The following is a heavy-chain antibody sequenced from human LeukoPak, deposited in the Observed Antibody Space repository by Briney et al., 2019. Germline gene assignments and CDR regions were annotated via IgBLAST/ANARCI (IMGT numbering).Heavy chain of an antibody. Sequence: ASVKVSCKASGYTFTSYGISWVRQAPGQGLEWMGWISAYNGNTNYAQKLQGRVTMTTDTSTSTAYMELRSLRSDDTAVYYCARAYYYYDFWSGYYIGDYWGQGTLVTVSS. V-gene: IGHV1-18*01. CDR2: ISAYNGNT. J-gene: IGHJ4*02. CDR3: ARAYYYYDFWSGYYIGDY. CDR1: GYTFTSYG. D-gene: IGHD3-3*01.